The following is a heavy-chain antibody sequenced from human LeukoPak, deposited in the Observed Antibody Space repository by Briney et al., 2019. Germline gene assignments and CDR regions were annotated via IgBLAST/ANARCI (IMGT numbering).Heavy chain of an antibody. CDR3: ASDSSGSYTYYYYYYMDV. V-gene: IGHV1-69*06. J-gene: IGHJ6*03. CDR2: IIPIFGTA. Sequence: ASVKVSCKASGGTFSSYAISWVRQAPGQGLEWMGGIIPIFGTANYAQKFQGRVTITADKSTSTAYMELSSLRSEDTAVYYCASDSSGSYTYYYYYYMDVWGKGTTVTVSS. D-gene: IGHD3-10*01. CDR1: GGTFSSYA.